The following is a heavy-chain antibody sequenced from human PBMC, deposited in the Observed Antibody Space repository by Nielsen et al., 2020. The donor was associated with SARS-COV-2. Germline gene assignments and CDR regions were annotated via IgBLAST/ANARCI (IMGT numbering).Heavy chain of an antibody. D-gene: IGHD3-10*01. J-gene: IGHJ4*02. CDR3: ARDQGSMVRGAARDY. Sequence: SETLSLTCTVSGGSISSGDYYWTWIRQPPGKGLEWIGYIYYSGSTYYNPSLKSRVTTSVDTSKNQFSLKLSSVTAADTAVYYCARDQGSMVRGAARDYWGQGTLVTVSS. V-gene: IGHV4-61*08. CDR2: IYYSGST. CDR1: GGSISSGDYY.